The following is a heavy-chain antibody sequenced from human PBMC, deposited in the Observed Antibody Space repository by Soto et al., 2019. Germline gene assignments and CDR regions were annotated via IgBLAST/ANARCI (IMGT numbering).Heavy chain of an antibody. D-gene: IGHD5-12*01. CDR1: EFTVSSNY. V-gene: IGHV3-66*01. CDR2: IYSGGST. J-gene: IGHJ4*02. CDR3: ARVNSGWPYYFDY. Sequence: PGGSLRLSCAASEFTVSSNYMSWVRQAPGKGLEWVSVIYSGGSTYYADSVKGRFTISRDNSKNTLYLQMNSLRAEDTAVYYCARVNSGWPYYFDYWGQGTLVTVSS.